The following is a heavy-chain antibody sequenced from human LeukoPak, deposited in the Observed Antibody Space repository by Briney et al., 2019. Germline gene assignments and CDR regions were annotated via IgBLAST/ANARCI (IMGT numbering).Heavy chain of an antibody. V-gene: IGHV4-59*08. CDR2: IYYSGST. J-gene: IGHJ4*02. CDR1: GGSISSYY. CDR3: ARHGGNDYFDY. Sequence: SETLSLTCTVSGGSISSYYWSWIRQPPGKGLEWIGYIYYSGSTNYNPSLKSRVTMSVDTSKNQLSLKLSSVTAADTAVYYCARHGGNDYFDYWGQGTLVTISS. D-gene: IGHD4-23*01.